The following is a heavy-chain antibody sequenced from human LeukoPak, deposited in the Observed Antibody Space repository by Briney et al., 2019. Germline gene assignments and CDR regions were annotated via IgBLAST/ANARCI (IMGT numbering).Heavy chain of an antibody. CDR3: AKSAYSSGWYVDY. V-gene: IGHV3-33*06. CDR2: IWYYGRIQ. J-gene: IGHJ4*02. Sequence: GGPLRLSCAASGFTFSSYGMHGVPKAPGKGLEGVAVIWYYGRIQYYADSVKGRFTISRDNSKNTLYLQMNSLRAEDTAVYYCAKSAYSSGWYVDYWGQGTLVTVSS. CDR1: GFTFSSYG. D-gene: IGHD6-19*01.